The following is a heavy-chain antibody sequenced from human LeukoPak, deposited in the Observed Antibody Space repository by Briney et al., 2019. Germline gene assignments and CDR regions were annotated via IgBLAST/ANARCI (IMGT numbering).Heavy chain of an antibody. CDR1: GYTFSSYD. CDR2: MNPTTGNT. CDR3: ARLSETPAYYDTHVYYYLGY. V-gene: IGHV1-8*01. Sequence: ASVKVSCKASGYTFSSYDINWVRQATGQGLEWMGWMNPTTGNTGYAQKFQGRITMTRDTSINTAYMEISSLRSEDTAVYYCARLSETPAYYDTHVYYYLGYWGPGTLVTVSS. D-gene: IGHD3-22*01. J-gene: IGHJ4*02.